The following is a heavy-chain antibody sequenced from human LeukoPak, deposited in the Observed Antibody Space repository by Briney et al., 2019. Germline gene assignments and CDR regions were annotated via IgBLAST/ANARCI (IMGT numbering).Heavy chain of an antibody. CDR1: GFNFSSYT. CDR2: VTRSSSYI. J-gene: IGHJ4*02. D-gene: IGHD1-26*01. V-gene: IGHV3-21*01. Sequence: GGSLRLSCAASGFNFSSYTMSWVRQAPGKGLEWVSSVTRSSSYISYADSVKGRFTISRDNPKKSLHLQMNSLKTEDTAVYYCARDRTGSGSYYFDYWGQGTPVTVSS. CDR3: ARDRTGSGSYYFDY.